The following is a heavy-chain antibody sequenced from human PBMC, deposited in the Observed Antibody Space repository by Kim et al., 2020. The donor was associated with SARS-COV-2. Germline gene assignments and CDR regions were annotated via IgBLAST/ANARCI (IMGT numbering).Heavy chain of an antibody. CDR1: GFTFSSYA. J-gene: IGHJ4*02. CDR3: ASLTLDYDILTGEKN. D-gene: IGHD3-9*01. Sequence: GGSLRLSCAASGFTFSSYAMSWVRQAPGKGLEWVSAISGSGGSTYYADSVKGRFTISRDNSKNTLYLQMNSLRAEDTAVYYCASLTLDYDILTGEKNWGQGTLVTVSS. CDR2: ISGSGGST. V-gene: IGHV3-23*01.